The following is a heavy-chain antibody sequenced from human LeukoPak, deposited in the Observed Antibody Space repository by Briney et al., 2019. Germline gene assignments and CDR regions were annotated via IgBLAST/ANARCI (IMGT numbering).Heavy chain of an antibody. Sequence: GGSLRLSCVASGFTFSTYSMYWVRQAPGKGLVWVSRFNSDGGDTAYADSVKGRFTISRDNSKNTLYLQMNSLRAEDTAVYYCAKAQSGYWDYFDYWGQGTLVTVSS. V-gene: IGHV3-74*01. CDR3: AKAQSGYWDYFDY. J-gene: IGHJ4*02. CDR1: GFTFSTYS. D-gene: IGHD5-12*01. CDR2: FNSDGGDT.